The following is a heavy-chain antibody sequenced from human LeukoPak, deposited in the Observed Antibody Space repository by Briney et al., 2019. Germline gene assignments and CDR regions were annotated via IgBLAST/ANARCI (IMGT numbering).Heavy chain of an antibody. Sequence: PGGSLRLSCAASGFTFTIYGMKWVSQAPGKGLEWVSAISGSGGSTYYAGCGKGRFTISRDNSKNTLYLQMNSLRAEDTAVYYCAKDGIVLLWFGESRPGYYYYMDVWGKGTTVTISS. CDR2: ISGSGGST. CDR1: GFTFTIYG. CDR3: AKDGIVLLWFGESRPGYYYYMDV. D-gene: IGHD3-10*01. J-gene: IGHJ6*03. V-gene: IGHV3-23*01.